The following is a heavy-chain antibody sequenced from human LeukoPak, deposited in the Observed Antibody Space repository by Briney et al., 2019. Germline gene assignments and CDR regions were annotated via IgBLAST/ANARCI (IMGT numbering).Heavy chain of an antibody. V-gene: IGHV3-21*01. D-gene: IGHD2-15*01. CDR2: ISSSSSYI. Sequence: GGSLRLSCAASGFTFSSYSMNWVRQAPGKGLEWVSSISSSSSYIYYADSVKGRFTISRDNSKNTVYLQMNSLRAEDTAVYYCAKHGLPLVVISAPLDYWGQGTLVTVTS. J-gene: IGHJ4*02. CDR1: GFTFSSYS. CDR3: AKHGLPLVVISAPLDY.